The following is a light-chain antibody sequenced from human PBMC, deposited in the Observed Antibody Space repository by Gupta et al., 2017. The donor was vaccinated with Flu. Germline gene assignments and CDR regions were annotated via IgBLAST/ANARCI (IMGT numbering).Light chain of an antibody. CDR1: SLINYY. Sequence: QTVRITCQGDSLINYYPRWYRQKPGQAPILVTFADNKRPSGIPDRFSASTSGNAASLTITGAQAEAEADYYCNSRYTSGSHLHVFGAGTKVPVL. J-gene: IGLJ1*01. CDR3: NSRYTSGSHLHV. V-gene: IGLV3-19*01. CDR2: ADN.